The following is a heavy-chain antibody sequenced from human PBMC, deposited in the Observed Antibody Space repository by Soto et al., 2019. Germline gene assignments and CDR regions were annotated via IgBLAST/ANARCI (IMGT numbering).Heavy chain of an antibody. V-gene: IGHV1-2*02. CDR3: AREIVVVPAARNGMDV. CDR1: GYTFTGYY. Sequence: QVQLVQTGAEVKKPGASVKVSCKASGYTFTGYYMHWVRQAPGQGLERMGWINPNSGGTNHSQKFQGRVTMTRDTSSSTAYMELSSRRSDDTAVDYCAREIVVVPAARNGMDVWGQGTTGTV. CDR2: INPNSGGT. J-gene: IGHJ6*02. D-gene: IGHD2-2*01.